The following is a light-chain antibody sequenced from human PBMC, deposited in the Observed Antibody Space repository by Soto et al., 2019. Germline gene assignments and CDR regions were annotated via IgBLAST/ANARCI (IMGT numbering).Light chain of an antibody. J-gene: IGKJ1*01. CDR3: QQYNGYSLWT. Sequence: DIQMTQSPSTLSASVGDRVTITCRASQSISSWLAWYQQKPGKAPKLLIYKASSLESGVPSRFSGSGSGTEFTLTISSLQPDDFATYYCQQYNGYSLWTFGQGTKVDIK. V-gene: IGKV1-5*03. CDR2: KAS. CDR1: QSISSW.